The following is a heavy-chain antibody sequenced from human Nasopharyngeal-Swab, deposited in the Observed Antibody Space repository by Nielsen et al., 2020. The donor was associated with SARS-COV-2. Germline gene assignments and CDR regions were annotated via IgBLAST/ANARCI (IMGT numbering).Heavy chain of an antibody. CDR2: IYYSGNT. Sequence: WIRQPPGKGLEWIGYIYYSGNTYYNPSLKSRVTISVDTSKNQFSLKLSSVTAADTAVYYCARDRVVPAAMWAYYYYYGMDVWGQGTTVTVSS. V-gene: IGHV4-31*02. CDR3: ARDRVVPAAMWAYYYYYGMDV. J-gene: IGHJ6*02. D-gene: IGHD2-2*01.